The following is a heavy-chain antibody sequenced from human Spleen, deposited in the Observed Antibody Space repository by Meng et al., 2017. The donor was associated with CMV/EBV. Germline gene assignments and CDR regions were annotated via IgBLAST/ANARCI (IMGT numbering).Heavy chain of an antibody. CDR1: GGTFSKSA. Sequence: SGGTFSKSAMRWGRQETGKGNEGRGGSKHIIGIKNTEKKYKGRVKITEDKSTSTGYLELSSLKSEDTAVYYCATLTPNYGDDSWFDPWGQGTLVTVSS. CDR3: ATLTPNYGDDSWFDP. D-gene: IGHD4-17*01. CDR2: SKHIIGIK. J-gene: IGHJ5*02. V-gene: IGHV1-69*10.